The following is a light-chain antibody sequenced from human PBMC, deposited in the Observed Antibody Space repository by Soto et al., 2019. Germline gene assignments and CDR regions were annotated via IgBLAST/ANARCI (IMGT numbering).Light chain of an antibody. CDR2: EVS. J-gene: IGLJ2*01. V-gene: IGLV2-8*01. CDR1: SSDVGGYNY. Sequence: QSALTQPPSASGSPGQSVTISCTGTSSDVGGYNYVSWYQQHPGKAPKLMIYEVSKRPSGVPDRFSGSKSGNTASLTVSGLQAEDEDDYYCSSCAGRNNFDDVVFGGGTKLTVL. CDR3: SSCAGRNNFDDVV.